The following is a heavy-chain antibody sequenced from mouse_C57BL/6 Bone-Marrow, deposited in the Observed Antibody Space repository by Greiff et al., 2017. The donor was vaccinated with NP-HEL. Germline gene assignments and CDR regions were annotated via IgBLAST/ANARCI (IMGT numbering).Heavy chain of an antibody. J-gene: IGHJ3*01. D-gene: IGHD1-1*01. Sequence: QVQLQQPGPELVKPGASVKLSCKASGYTFTSYWMHWVKQRPGQGLEWIGNINPSNGGTNYTEKFKSKATLTVDTSSSTAYMQLRSLTSEDSAVYYCARSHYYGSSPFAYGGQGTLVTVSA. CDR1: GYTFTSYW. CDR3: ARSHYYGSSPFAY. CDR2: INPSNGGT. V-gene: IGHV1-53*01.